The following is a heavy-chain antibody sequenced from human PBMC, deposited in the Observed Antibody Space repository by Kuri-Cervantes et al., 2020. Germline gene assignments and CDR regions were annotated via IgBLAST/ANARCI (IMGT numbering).Heavy chain of an antibody. CDR1: GDSVASNSAA. J-gene: IGHJ6*02. V-gene: IGHV6-1*01. CDR2: TYYRSKWYN. CDR3: ARELRYLVWLSNYYYYGMDV. Sequence: SCAISGDSVASNSAAWNWIRQSPARGLEWLGRTYYRSKWYNDYAVSVKSRITINTDTSKNQFSLQLNSVAPEDTAVYYCARELRYLVWLSNYYYYGMDVWGQGTTVTVSS. D-gene: IGHD3-9*01.